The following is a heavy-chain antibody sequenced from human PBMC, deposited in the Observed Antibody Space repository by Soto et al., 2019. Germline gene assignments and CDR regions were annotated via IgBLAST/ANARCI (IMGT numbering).Heavy chain of an antibody. CDR1: GYTFTSYA. J-gene: IGHJ5*02. CDR3: ARDKYSSTSWNWFDP. Sequence: QVQLVQSGAEVKKPGASVKVSCKASGYTFTSYAMHWVRQAPGQRLEWMGWINAGNGNTKYSQKFQGRVTITRDTSASTAYMELSSPRSEDTAVYYCARDKYSSTSWNWFDPWGQGTLVTVSS. D-gene: IGHD2-2*01. CDR2: INAGNGNT. V-gene: IGHV1-3*01.